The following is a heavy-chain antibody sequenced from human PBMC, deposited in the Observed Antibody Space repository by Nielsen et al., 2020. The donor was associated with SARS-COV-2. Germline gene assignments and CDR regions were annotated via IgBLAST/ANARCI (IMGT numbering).Heavy chain of an antibody. Sequence: SVKVSCKASGGTFSSYAISWVRQTPGQGLEWMGGITPIFGTANYAQKFQGRVTITADESTSTAYMELSSLRSEDTAVYYCARDLGVGAWRKDYYGMDVWGQGTTVTVSS. CDR3: ARDLGVGAWRKDYYGMDV. D-gene: IGHD1-26*01. CDR2: ITPIFGTA. CDR1: GGTFSSYA. V-gene: IGHV1-69*13. J-gene: IGHJ6*02.